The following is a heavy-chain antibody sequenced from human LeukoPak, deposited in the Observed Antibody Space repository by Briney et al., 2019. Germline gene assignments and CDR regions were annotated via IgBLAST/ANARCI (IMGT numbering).Heavy chain of an antibody. Sequence: GGSLRPSCAASGFTFSSYWMSWVRQAPGKGLEWVANIKQDGSEKYYVDSVKGRFTVSRDNAKNSLYLQMNSLRAEDTAVYYCASDREYYYGSGSFDYWGQGTLVTVSS. CDR1: GFTFSSYW. D-gene: IGHD3-10*01. CDR3: ASDREYYYGSGSFDY. CDR2: IKQDGSEK. J-gene: IGHJ4*02. V-gene: IGHV3-7*04.